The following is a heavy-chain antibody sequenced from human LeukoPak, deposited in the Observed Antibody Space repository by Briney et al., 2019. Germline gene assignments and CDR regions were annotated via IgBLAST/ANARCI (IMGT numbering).Heavy chain of an antibody. D-gene: IGHD1-26*01. Sequence: SETLSLTCTVSGGSVSSSSYYWGWIRQPPGKGLEWIGSVFHTVITYYNPSLTSRLSISVDTSKNQFSLKLSSVTAADTAVYYCARHGERGYYYYMDVWGKGTTVTVSS. J-gene: IGHJ6*03. CDR2: VFHTVIT. CDR3: ARHGERGYYYYMDV. V-gene: IGHV4-39*01. CDR1: GGSVSSSSYY.